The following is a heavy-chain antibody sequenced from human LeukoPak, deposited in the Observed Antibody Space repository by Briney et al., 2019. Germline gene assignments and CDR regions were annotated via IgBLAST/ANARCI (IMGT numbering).Heavy chain of an antibody. J-gene: IGHJ4*02. CDR1: GFTFSSYW. Sequence: GGSLRLSCAASGFTFSSYWMTWVRQAPGKGLEWVAVISYDGSNKYYADSVKGRFTISRDNSKNTLYLQMNSLRAEDTAVYYCAKDLGRGYGGVDYWGQGTLVTVSS. D-gene: IGHD4-23*01. V-gene: IGHV3-30*18. CDR3: AKDLGRGYGGVDY. CDR2: ISYDGSNK.